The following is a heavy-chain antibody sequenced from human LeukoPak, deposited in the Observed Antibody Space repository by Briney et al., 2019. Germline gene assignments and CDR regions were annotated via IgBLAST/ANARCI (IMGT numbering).Heavy chain of an antibody. CDR2: IYYSGST. CDR1: GGSISSYY. V-gene: IGHV4-59*01. J-gene: IGHJ4*02. CDR3: ARGYYDSSGYADY. D-gene: IGHD3-22*01. Sequence: PSETLPLTCTVSGGSISSYYWSWIRQPPGKGLDGIGYIYYSGSTNYNPSLKSRVTISVDTSKNQFSLKLSSVTAADTAVYYCARGYYDSSGYADYWGQGTLVTVSS.